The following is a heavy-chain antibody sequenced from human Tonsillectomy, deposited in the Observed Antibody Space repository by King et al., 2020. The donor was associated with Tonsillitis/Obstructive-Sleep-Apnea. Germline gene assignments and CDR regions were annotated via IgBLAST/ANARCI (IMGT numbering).Heavy chain of an antibody. J-gene: IGHJ3*02. V-gene: IGHV4-31*03. CDR2: IYYSGST. D-gene: IGHD4-23*01. CDR3: ARDWAYDYGGNFANDAFDI. CDR1: GGSISSGGYY. Sequence: VQLQESGPGLVKPSQTLSLTCTVSGGSISSGGYYWSWIRQHPGQGLEWIGYIYYSGSTYYNPSLKSRVTISVDTSKNQFSLKLSSVTAADTAVYYCARDWAYDYGGNFANDAFDIWGQGTMVTVSS.